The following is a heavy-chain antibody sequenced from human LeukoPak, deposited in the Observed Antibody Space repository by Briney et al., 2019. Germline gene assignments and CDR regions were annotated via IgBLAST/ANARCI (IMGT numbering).Heavy chain of an antibody. V-gene: IGHV3-21*01. CDR1: GFTFSSYS. CDR3: ARVDILSGLYYFDY. Sequence: GGSLRLSCAASGFTFSSYSMNWVRQAPGKGREWVSSISSSSYIYYADSVKGRFTISRDNAKNSLYLQMNSLRAEDTAVYYCARVDILSGLYYFDYWGQGTLVTVSS. J-gene: IGHJ4*02. CDR2: ISSSSYI. D-gene: IGHD3-9*01.